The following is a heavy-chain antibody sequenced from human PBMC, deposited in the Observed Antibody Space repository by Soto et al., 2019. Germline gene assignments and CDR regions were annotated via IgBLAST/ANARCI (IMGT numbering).Heavy chain of an antibody. Sequence: QVQLVESGGGVVQPGRSLRLSCAASGFTFSNYGMHWVRQAPGKGLEWVAAIWYDGTNKYYADSVKGRFTISRDNSKNMLYLQMNSLRAEDTAVYYCAGAGGQPSVWGQGTTVTVSS. CDR2: IWYDGTNK. CDR3: AGAGGQPSV. J-gene: IGHJ6*02. CDR1: GFTFSNYG. D-gene: IGHD2-8*02. V-gene: IGHV3-33*01.